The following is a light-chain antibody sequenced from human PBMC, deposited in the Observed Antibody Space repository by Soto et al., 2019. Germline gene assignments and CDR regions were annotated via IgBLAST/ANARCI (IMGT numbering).Light chain of an antibody. CDR2: EVR. Sequence: QSVLAQPASVSGSPGQSITISCTGTSSDIGSYNYVAWYQQFPGKTPNLIIYEVRNRPSGVSFRFSGSKSGNTASLTISGLQAEEEADYYCISYRGSDTSYVFGTGTKVTVL. CDR3: ISYRGSDTSYV. J-gene: IGLJ1*01. CDR1: SSDIGSYNY. V-gene: IGLV2-14*01.